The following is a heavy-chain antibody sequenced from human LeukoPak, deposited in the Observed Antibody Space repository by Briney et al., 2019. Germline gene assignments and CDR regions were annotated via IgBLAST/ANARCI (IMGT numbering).Heavy chain of an antibody. Sequence: SGESLKISCKGSGCRFTSYWIGWVRQMPGKGLEWMGIIYPGDSDTRYSPSFQGQVTISADKFISTAYLQWSSLKASDTAMYYCARHEWFGELLYDYWGQGTLVTASS. CDR1: GCRFTSYW. V-gene: IGHV5-51*01. CDR3: ARHEWFGELLYDY. J-gene: IGHJ4*02. D-gene: IGHD3-10*01. CDR2: IYPGDSDT.